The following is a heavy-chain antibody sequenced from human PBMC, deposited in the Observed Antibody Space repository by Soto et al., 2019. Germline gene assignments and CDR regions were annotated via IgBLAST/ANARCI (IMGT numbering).Heavy chain of an antibody. V-gene: IGHV1-69*01. CDR2: IIPTFGTA. CDR1: GGTFSSYA. D-gene: IGHD3-9*01. J-gene: IGHJ4*02. CDR3: ATTSPYDILSTCY. Sequence: QVQLVQSGAEVTKPGSSVKVSCKASGGTFSSYAISWVRQAPGQGLEWMGGIIPTFGTANYAQKFKGRVTITADESTSTAYMELSSLRAEDTAVYYCATTSPYDILSTCYWGQGTLVTVSS.